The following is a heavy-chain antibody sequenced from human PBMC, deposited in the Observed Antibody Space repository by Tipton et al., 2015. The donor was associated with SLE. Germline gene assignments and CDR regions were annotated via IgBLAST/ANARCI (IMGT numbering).Heavy chain of an antibody. D-gene: IGHD2-15*01. CDR2: IYHSGST. CDR1: GYSISSGFY. CDR3: ARDYGYCSGGSCYYFDY. V-gene: IGHV4-38-2*02. Sequence: TLSLTCTVSGYSISSGFYWGWIRQPPGKGLEWIGNIYHSGSTFYNPSLKSRVTISVDTSKNQFSLKLSSVTAADTAVYYCARDYGYCSGGSCYYFDYWGQGTLVTVSS. J-gene: IGHJ4*02.